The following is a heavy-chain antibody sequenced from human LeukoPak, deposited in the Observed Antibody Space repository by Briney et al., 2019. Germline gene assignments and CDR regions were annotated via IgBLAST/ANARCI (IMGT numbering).Heavy chain of an antibody. J-gene: IGHJ3*02. CDR3: ARVLGYSYGYKYAFDI. Sequence: SGTLSLTCAVYGGSFSGYYWSWIRQPPGKGLEWIGEINHSGSTNYNPSLKSRVTISVDTSKNQFSLKLSSVTAADTAVYYCARVLGYSYGYKYAFDIWGQGTMVTVSS. V-gene: IGHV4-34*01. D-gene: IGHD5-18*01. CDR1: GGSFSGYY. CDR2: INHSGST.